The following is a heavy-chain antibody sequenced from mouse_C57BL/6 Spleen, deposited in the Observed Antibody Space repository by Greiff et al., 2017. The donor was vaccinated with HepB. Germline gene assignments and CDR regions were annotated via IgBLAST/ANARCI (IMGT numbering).Heavy chain of an antibody. J-gene: IGHJ3*01. CDR3: ARNGNSWFAY. CDR2: ISYDGSN. Sequence: EVKLMESGPGLVKPSQSLSLTCSVTGYSITSGYYWNWIRQFPGNKLEWMGYISYDGSNNYNPSLKNRISITRDTSKNQFFLKLNSVTTEDTATYYCARNGNSWFAYWGQGTLVTVSA. CDR1: GYSITSGYY. V-gene: IGHV3-6*01. D-gene: IGHD2-1*01.